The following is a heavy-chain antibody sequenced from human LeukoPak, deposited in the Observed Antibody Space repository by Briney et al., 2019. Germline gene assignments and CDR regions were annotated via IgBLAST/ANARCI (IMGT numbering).Heavy chain of an antibody. D-gene: IGHD2-2*01. CDR2: IRYDGSNK. J-gene: IGHJ4*02. V-gene: IGHV3-30*02. Sequence: GGSLRLSCAASGFTFSSYGMHWVRQAPGKGLEWVAFIRYDGSNKYYADSVKGRFTISRDNAKNSLYLQMNSLRAEDTAVYYCARGPVGYCSSTSCYYFDYWGQGTLVTVSS. CDR1: GFTFSSYG. CDR3: ARGPVGYCSSTSCYYFDY.